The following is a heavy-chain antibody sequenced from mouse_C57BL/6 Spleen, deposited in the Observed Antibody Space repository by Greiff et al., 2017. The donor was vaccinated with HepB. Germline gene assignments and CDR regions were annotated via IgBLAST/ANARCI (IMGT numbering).Heavy chain of an antibody. CDR1: GFTFSDYY. J-gene: IGHJ2*01. Sequence: EVKVEESEGGLVQPGSSMKLSCTASGFTFSDYYMAWVRQVPEKGLEWVANINYDGSSTYYLDSLKSRFIISRDNAKNILYLQMSSLKSEDTATYYCARDTYSNYFDYWGQGTTLTVSS. CDR2: INYDGSST. V-gene: IGHV5-16*01. D-gene: IGHD2-5*01. CDR3: ARDTYSNYFDY.